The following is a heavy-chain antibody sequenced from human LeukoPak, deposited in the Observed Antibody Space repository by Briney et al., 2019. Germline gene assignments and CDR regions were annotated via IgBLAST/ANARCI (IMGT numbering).Heavy chain of an antibody. V-gene: IGHV3-64*04. CDR2: ISSNGGST. D-gene: IGHD2-21*02. CDR1: GFTFSNYA. J-gene: IGHJ4*02. CDR3: AKDLSLYCGGDCYRNEFYFDY. Sequence: GGSLRLSCSASGFTFSNYAMHWVRQAPGKGLEYVSAISSNGGSTYYADSVKGRFTISRDKSKNTLYLQMNSLRAEDTAVYYCAKDLSLYCGGDCYRNEFYFDYWGQGTLVTVSS.